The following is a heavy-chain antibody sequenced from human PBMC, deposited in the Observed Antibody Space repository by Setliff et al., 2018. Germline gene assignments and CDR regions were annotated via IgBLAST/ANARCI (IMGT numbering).Heavy chain of an antibody. D-gene: IGHD3-3*01. V-gene: IGHV3-23*01. CDR2: ITFGSLSR. J-gene: IGHJ4*02. CDR3: AKDVAITIFGVVTSSPH. Sequence: GGSLRLSCAASGFTFNAYAMSWVRQAPGKGLEWVSAITFGSLSRYYADSVKGRFTISRDNSKNTLFLEMNSLRAEDTAVYYCAKDVAITIFGVVTSSPHWGQGTLVTVSS. CDR1: GFTFNAYA.